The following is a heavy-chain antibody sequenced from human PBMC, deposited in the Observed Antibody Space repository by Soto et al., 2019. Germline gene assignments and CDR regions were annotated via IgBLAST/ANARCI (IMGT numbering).Heavy chain of an antibody. J-gene: IGHJ4*02. D-gene: IGHD2-15*01. CDR2: DNTRDYRT. V-gene: IGHV3-23*05. Sequence: LRLSCAVSGFPLSNYAMTWVRHSPRKGLEWVASDNTRDYRTFYADSVEGRFTISRDNRKNMLYLQLTSLTVDDTGVYYCASWRAGYYYFNYWGQGALVTVSS. CDR1: GFPLSNYA. CDR3: ASWRAGYYYFNY.